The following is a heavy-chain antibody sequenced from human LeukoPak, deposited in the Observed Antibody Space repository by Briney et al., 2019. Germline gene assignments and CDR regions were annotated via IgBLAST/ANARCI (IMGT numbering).Heavy chain of an antibody. J-gene: IGHJ6*02. CDR3: ASTQLDATHYYYYYGMDV. CDR1: GGSISSYY. D-gene: IGHD1-1*01. CDR2: IYTSGST. Sequence: SETLSLTCTASGGSISSYYWSWIRQPAGKGLEWIGRIYTSGSTNYNPSLKSRVTMSVDTSKNQFSLKLSSVTAADTAVYYCASTQLDATHYYYYYGMDVWGQGTTVTVSS. V-gene: IGHV4-4*07.